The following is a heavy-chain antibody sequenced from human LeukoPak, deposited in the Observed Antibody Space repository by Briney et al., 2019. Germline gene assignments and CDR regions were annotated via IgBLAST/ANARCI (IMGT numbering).Heavy chain of an antibody. CDR1: GGSISTYY. Sequence: SETLSLTCTVPGGSISTYYWSWIRQPPGKRLEWIGYIYHSVSTKYNPSLKSRVTISVDTSKNQFSLKLSSVTAADTAVYYCTRDSSSGWSHFDYWGQGALVTVSS. CDR3: TRDSSSGWSHFDY. CDR2: IYHSVST. J-gene: IGHJ4*02. V-gene: IGHV4-59*01. D-gene: IGHD6-19*01.